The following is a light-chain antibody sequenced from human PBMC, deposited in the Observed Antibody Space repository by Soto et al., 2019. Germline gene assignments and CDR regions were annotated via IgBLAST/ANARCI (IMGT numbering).Light chain of an antibody. CDR1: QSIHTS. Sequence: VFTQSPATLSLSPGERATLSCRASQSIHTSLAWYQQKSGKPPRLVIYDSTLRANGVPDRFGGSRSGTEFTLTINSLEPEDFAVYHCQQYGSLSWTVGKGTKGDIK. CDR2: DST. CDR3: QQYGSLSWT. J-gene: IGKJ1*01. V-gene: IGKV3-11*01.